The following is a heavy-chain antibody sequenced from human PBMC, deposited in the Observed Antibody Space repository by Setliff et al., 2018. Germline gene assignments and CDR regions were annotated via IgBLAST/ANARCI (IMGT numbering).Heavy chain of an antibody. CDR2: IYTSGST. J-gene: IGHJ4*02. CDR1: GDSISGDY. V-gene: IGHV4-4*07. D-gene: IGHD3-22*01. Sequence: SETLSLTCTVSGDSISGDYWSWIRQPAGKGLEWIGHIYTSGSTNYNPSLKSRVTISLDTSKNQFSLKLSFVTAADTAVYYCARERSYYYDSSGFYYEGRHFDYWGQGTLVTVSS. CDR3: ARERSYYYDSSGFYYEGRHFDY.